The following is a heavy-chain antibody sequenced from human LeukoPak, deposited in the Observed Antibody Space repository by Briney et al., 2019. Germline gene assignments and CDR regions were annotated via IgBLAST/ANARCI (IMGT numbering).Heavy chain of an antibody. CDR1: GYTFTGYY. Sequence: ASVKVSCKASGYTFTGYYMHWVRLAPGQGLEWMGWINPNSGGTNYAQKFQGRVTMTRDTSISTAYMELSRLRSDDTAVYYCARVYYDFWSGYYPHLGYWGQGTLVTVSS. CDR2: INPNSGGT. J-gene: IGHJ4*02. D-gene: IGHD3-3*01. V-gene: IGHV1-2*02. CDR3: ARVYYDFWSGYYPHLGY.